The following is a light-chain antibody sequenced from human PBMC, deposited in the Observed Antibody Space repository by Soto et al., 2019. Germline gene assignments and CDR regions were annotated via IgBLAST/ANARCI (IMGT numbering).Light chain of an antibody. Sequence: DIQMTQSPSTLSASVGDRVTITCRASHSIDSWLAWYQQKPGKAPKLLIYKASSLQSGVPSRFSGSGSGTAFTLNISSLQPEDFAPYYCQQYNTYSPDTFGPGTKVDIK. CDR2: KAS. V-gene: IGKV1-5*03. CDR1: HSIDSW. J-gene: IGKJ3*01. CDR3: QQYNTYSPDT.